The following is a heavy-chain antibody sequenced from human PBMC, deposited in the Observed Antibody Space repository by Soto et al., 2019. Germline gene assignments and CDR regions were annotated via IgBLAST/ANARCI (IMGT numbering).Heavy chain of an antibody. Sequence: SQTLSLTCAISGDSVSSNSAAWNWIRQSPSRGLEWLGRTYYRSKWYNDYAVSVKSRITINPDTSKNQFSLQLNPVTPEDTAVYYCASLKSYYDFWSGSVQYYYFDYWGQGTLVTVSS. CDR1: GDSVSSNSAA. J-gene: IGHJ4*02. D-gene: IGHD3-3*01. CDR3: ASLKSYYDFWSGSVQYYYFDY. V-gene: IGHV6-1*01. CDR2: TYYRSKWYN.